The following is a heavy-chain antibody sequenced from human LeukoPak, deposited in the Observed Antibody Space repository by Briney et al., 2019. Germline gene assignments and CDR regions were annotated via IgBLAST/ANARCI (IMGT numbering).Heavy chain of an antibody. J-gene: IGHJ5*02. D-gene: IGHD3-3*01. V-gene: IGHV4-59*01. Sequence: SETLSLTCSVSGGSIRNYYWIWIRQPPGKGLEWIGYIYYSGSTNYNPSLKSRITTSVDTSKNQFSLKLSSVTAADTAVYYCARCYDFWSGTPFDPWGQGTLVTVSS. CDR1: GGSIRNYY. CDR3: ARCYDFWSGTPFDP. CDR2: IYYSGST.